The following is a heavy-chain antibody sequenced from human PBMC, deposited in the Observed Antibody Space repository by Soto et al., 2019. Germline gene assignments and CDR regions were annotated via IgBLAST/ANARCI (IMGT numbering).Heavy chain of an antibody. Sequence: SVKVSCKASGYTYTSYDINWVRQATGQGPDWMGWMSPNSGNTGYAQKFQGRVTMTRNTSISTAYMELSSLRTENTTEYYRARGHYDFWSGYVGWFDPWGQGTLVTVS. CDR3: ARGHYDFWSGYVGWFDP. CDR1: GYTYTSYD. D-gene: IGHD3-3*01. V-gene: IGHV1-8*01. J-gene: IGHJ5*02. CDR2: MSPNSGNT.